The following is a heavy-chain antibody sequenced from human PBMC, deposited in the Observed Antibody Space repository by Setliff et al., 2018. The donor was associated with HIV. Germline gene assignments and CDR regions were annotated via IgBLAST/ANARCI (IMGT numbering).Heavy chain of an antibody. CDR3: ARRPAGAVAGGYGMDV. D-gene: IGHD6-19*01. J-gene: IGHJ6*02. CDR2: IYHSGST. V-gene: IGHV4-38-2*01. Sequence: SETLSLTCAVSNYSISSAYYWGWIRRPPGKGLEWIGSIYHSGSTYYNPSLKSRVTISVDTSKNQFSLKLSSVTAADTAVYYCARRPAGAVAGGYGMDVWGQGTTVTVSS. CDR1: NYSISSAYY.